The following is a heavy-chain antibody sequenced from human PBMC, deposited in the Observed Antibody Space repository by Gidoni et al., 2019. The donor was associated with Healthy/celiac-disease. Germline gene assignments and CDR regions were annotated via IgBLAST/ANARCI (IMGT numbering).Heavy chain of an antibody. J-gene: IGHJ3*02. CDR1: GFTFSDYY. Sequence: QVQLVESGGGLVKPGGSLRLSCAASGFTFSDYYMSWIRQAPGKGLEWVSYISSSSSYTNYADSVKGRFTISRDNAKNSLYLQMNSLRAEDTAVYYCARDRDSSGSMRGRVAFDIWGQGTMVTVSS. D-gene: IGHD3-22*01. CDR2: ISSSSSYT. V-gene: IGHV3-11*06. CDR3: ARDRDSSGSMRGRVAFDI.